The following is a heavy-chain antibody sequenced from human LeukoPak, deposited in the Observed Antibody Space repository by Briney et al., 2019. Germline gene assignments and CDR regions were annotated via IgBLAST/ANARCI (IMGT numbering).Heavy chain of an antibody. CDR1: GSVVSSNY. D-gene: IGHD2/OR15-2a*01. CDR2: LYIGGTT. Sequence: GGSLRLSCAASGSVVSSNYMSWVRQAPGKGLEWVSVLYIGGTTGYADSVKGRFTISGDISNNTVYLQMNSLRAEDTAVYHCARGGPEFKYYYYMDVWGKGATVTVSS. V-gene: IGHV3-53*01. CDR3: ARGGPEFKYYYYMDV. J-gene: IGHJ6*03.